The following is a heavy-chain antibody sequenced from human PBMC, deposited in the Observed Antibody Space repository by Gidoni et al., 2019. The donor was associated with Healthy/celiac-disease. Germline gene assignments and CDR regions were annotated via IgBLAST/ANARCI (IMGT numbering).Heavy chain of an antibody. V-gene: IGHV4-34*01. Sequence: QVQLQQWGAGLLKPSETLSLTCAVYGGSFSGYYWSWIRQPPGKGLEWIGEINHSGSTNYNPSLKSRVTISVDTSKNQFSLKLSSVTAADTAVYYCARVRVVVPAAILSYYYYYMDVWGKGTTVTVSS. CDR2: INHSGST. D-gene: IGHD2-2*02. CDR1: GGSFSGYY. CDR3: ARVRVVVPAAILSYYYYYMDV. J-gene: IGHJ6*03.